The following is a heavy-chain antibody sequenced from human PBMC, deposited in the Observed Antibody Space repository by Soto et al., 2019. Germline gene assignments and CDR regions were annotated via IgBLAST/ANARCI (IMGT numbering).Heavy chain of an antibody. Sequence: ASVKVSCKASGYTFTSYGISWVRQAPGQGLEWMGWISAYNGNTNYAQKLQGRVTMTTDTSTSTAYMELRSLRSDDTAVYYCARHSANYYDSSGGWFDPWGHGTLVTVSS. CDR3: ARHSANYYDSSGGWFDP. CDR1: GYTFTSYG. J-gene: IGHJ5*02. V-gene: IGHV1-18*01. D-gene: IGHD3-22*01. CDR2: ISAYNGNT.